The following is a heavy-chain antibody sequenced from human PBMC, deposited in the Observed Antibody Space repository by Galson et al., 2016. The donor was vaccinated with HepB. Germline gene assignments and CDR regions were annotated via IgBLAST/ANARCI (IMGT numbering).Heavy chain of an antibody. J-gene: IGHJ1*01. CDR3: VRKEGFCSGSSC. D-gene: IGHD2-15*01. V-gene: IGHV3-11*01. Sequence: SLRLSCAASGFDFSDYYMTWIRQAPGKGLEWVAYIDNSGDTMHYADAVRGRFTISRDNGRKSLFLHMTSLRAEDTAVYYCVRKEGFCSGSSCWGQGTPVTVAS. CDR2: IDNSGDTM. CDR1: GFDFSDYY.